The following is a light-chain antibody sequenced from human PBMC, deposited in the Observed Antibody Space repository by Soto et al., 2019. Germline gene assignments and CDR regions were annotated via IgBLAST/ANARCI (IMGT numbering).Light chain of an antibody. CDR2: EVT. CDR3: SSYTSTSTPVI. CDR1: NSDIGAYDY. V-gene: IGLV2-14*01. J-gene: IGLJ2*01. Sequence: QPVLTQPASVSGSPGQSITISCTGTNSDIGAYDYVSWYQQHPGKAPKLMIYEVTNRPSGVSNRFSASKSGNTASLTISGLQAEDEADYYCSSYTSTSTPVIFGGGTKLTVL.